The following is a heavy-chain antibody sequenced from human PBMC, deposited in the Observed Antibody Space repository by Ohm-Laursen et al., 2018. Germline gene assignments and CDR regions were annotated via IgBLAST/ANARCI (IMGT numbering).Heavy chain of an antibody. CDR2: IDWDDNK. J-gene: IGHJ4*02. V-gene: IGHV2-70*11. CDR1: GFSLSTSGMC. Sequence: TQTLTLTFTFSGFSLSTSGMCVSWIRQPPGKALEWLARIDWDDNKYYSTSLKTRLTISKDTSKNQVVLTMTNMDPVDTATYYCARSRSSGSYSDYWGQGTLVTVSS. D-gene: IGHD1-26*01. CDR3: ARSRSSGSYSDY.